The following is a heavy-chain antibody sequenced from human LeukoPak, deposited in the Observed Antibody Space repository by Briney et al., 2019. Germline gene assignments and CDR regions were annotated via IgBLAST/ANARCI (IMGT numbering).Heavy chain of an antibody. CDR2: IYPGDSDT. V-gene: IGHV5-51*01. J-gene: IGHJ4*02. CDR1: GYSFTSYW. CDR3: ARQRGYGSGPLDY. D-gene: IGHD3-10*01. Sequence: GESLKISFKASGYSFTSYWIGWVRQMPGKGLGWMGIIYPGDSDTRYSPSFQGQVTISADKSISTAYLQWSSLKASDSTMYYCARQRGYGSGPLDYWGQGTLVTVSS.